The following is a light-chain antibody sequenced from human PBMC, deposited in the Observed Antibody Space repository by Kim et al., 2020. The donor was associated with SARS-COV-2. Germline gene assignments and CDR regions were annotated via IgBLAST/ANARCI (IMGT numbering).Light chain of an antibody. CDR2: GKN. J-gene: IGLJ2*01. Sequence: ELTQDPAVSVALGQTVRITCQGDSHRRYYASWYQQKPGQAPVLVIYGKNNRPSGIPDRFSGSTSGNTASLTITGAQAEEEADYYCKSRDSSGKVVFGGGTQLTVL. CDR3: KSRDSSGKVV. CDR1: SHRRYY. V-gene: IGLV3-19*01.